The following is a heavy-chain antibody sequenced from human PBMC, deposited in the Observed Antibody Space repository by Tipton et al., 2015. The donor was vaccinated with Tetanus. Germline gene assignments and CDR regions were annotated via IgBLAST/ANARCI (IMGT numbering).Heavy chain of an antibody. CDR1: GGSINNGGYY. J-gene: IGHJ3*02. CDR3: ARGAIFGVLTYRAFDI. D-gene: IGHD3-3*01. Sequence: TLSLTCTVSGGSINNGGYYWSWIRQPPGKELEWIGYIYYSGGTNYNPSLKSRVTISVDTSKNQFSLRLNSVSAADTAVYYCARGAIFGVLTYRAFDISGQGTMVTVSS. CDR2: IYYSGGT. V-gene: IGHV4-61*08.